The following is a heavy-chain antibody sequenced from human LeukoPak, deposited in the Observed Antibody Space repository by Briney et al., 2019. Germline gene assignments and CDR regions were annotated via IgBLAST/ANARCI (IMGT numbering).Heavy chain of an antibody. V-gene: IGHV1-69*05. J-gene: IGHJ5*02. D-gene: IGHD4-17*01. CDR2: IMPLFGTA. CDR3: ARDVHGDYGSGWFDP. CDR1: GGTFNNSA. Sequence: SVKVSCKTSGGTFNNSAISWVRQAPGQGLEWLGGIMPLFGTAGYAQKFQGRITITKDESTRTVYLELTSLTSDDTAVYYCARDVHGDYGSGWFDPWGQGTLVSVSS.